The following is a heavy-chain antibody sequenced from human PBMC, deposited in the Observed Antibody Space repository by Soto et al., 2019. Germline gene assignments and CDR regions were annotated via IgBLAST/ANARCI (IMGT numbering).Heavy chain of an antibody. J-gene: IGHJ3*02. Sequence: QVQLVQSGAEVKLPGASVKVSCTASGYTFTTYGIHWVRQAPGQRPEWMGWINGGDGSTKYSEKFQGRVTITGDTSANTVYMEVTSLRSEDTAVYYCSRESTHSGGWYCHHGFDTWGQGTVVAVSS. CDR3: SRESTHSGGWYCHHGFDT. CDR2: INGGDGST. CDR1: GYTFTTYG. V-gene: IGHV1-3*01. D-gene: IGHD6-19*01.